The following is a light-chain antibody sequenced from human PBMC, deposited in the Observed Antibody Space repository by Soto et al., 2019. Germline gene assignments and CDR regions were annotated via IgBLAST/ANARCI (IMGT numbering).Light chain of an antibody. CDR2: GTF. V-gene: IGKV1-6*01. Sequence: AIQMTQSPSSLSASVGDRVTITCRASQDIRTELGWYQQKPGKAPRLLIYGTFSLQSGVPSRFSGSGSGTDFTLTISSLQPDDFATYYCLQDFKYPRTFGQGTKVDI. CDR1: QDIRTE. J-gene: IGKJ1*01. CDR3: LQDFKYPRT.